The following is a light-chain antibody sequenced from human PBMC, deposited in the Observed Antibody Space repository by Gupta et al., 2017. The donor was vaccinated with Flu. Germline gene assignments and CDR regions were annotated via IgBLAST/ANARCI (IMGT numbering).Light chain of an antibody. J-gene: IGKJ1*01. Sequence: DIVMTQSPDSLAVSLGERDAIKCKSSQSVLYSSNNNDYLAWYQQKPGQSPRLVVYWASTRESGVPDRFSGTGSGTDFTLTISSVQAEDAATYYCQQYYSLPWTFGQGTKVEI. CDR2: WAS. CDR3: QQYYSLPWT. V-gene: IGKV4-1*01. CDR1: QSVLYSSNNNDY.